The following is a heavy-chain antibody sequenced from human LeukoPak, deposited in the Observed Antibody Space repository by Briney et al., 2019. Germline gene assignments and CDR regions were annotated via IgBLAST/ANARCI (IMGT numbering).Heavy chain of an antibody. V-gene: IGHV5-51*01. CDR2: IYPGDSDT. CDR1: GYSFTSYW. Sequence: GESLKISCKGSGYSFTSYWIGWVRQMPGKGLEWMGIIYPGDSDTRYSPSFQGQVTISADKSISTAYLQWSSLKASDTAMYYCARASQLLGYCSGGSCYDHPDYWGQGTLVTVSS. J-gene: IGHJ4*02. D-gene: IGHD2-15*01. CDR3: ARASQLLGYCSGGSCYDHPDY.